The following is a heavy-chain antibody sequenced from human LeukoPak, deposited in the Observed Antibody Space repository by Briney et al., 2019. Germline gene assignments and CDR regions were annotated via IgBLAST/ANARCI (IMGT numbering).Heavy chain of an antibody. CDR3: ARENSGSYREFDY. CDR1: GGSISSYY. D-gene: IGHD1-26*01. J-gene: IGHJ4*02. CDR2: IYTSGST. Sequence: AETLSLTCTVSGGSISSYYWSWIRQPAGKGLEWIGRIYTSGSTNYNASLKSRVSMSVDTSKNQFSLKLSSVTAADTAVFYCARENSGSYREFDYWGQGTLVTVSS. V-gene: IGHV4-4*07.